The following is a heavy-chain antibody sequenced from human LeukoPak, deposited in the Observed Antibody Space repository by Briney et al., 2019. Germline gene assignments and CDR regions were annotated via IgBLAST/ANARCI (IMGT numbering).Heavy chain of an antibody. V-gene: IGHV3-23*01. J-gene: IGHJ4*02. CDR1: GFTFSSYA. CDR3: AKGRGTTVTSAANY. CDR2: ISGSNDNT. Sequence: GGSLRLSCTASGFTFSSYAMSWVRQAPGKGLEWVSSISGSNDNTYYADSVKDRFTISRDNSKNTLSLQMNSLRAEDTAVYYCAKGRGTTVTSAANYWGQGTLVTVSS. D-gene: IGHD4-17*01.